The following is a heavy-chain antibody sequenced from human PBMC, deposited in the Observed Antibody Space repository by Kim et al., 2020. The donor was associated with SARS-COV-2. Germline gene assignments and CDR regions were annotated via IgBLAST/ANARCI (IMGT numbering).Heavy chain of an antibody. CDR2: IYYSGST. CDR3: ARWGYYDSSGYFDY. Sequence: SETLSLTCTVSGGSISSYYWSWIRQPPGKGLEWIGYIYYSGSTNYNPSLKSRVTISVDTSKNQFSLKLSSVTAADTAVYYCARWGYYDSSGYFDYWGQGTLVTVSS. V-gene: IGHV4-59*01. D-gene: IGHD3-22*01. J-gene: IGHJ4*02. CDR1: GGSISSYY.